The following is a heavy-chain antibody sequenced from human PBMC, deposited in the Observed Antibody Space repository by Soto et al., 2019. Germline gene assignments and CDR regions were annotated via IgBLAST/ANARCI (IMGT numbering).Heavy chain of an antibody. CDR2: IWYDGSNE. V-gene: IGHV3-33*01. Sequence: QVQLVESGGGVVQPGRSLRLSCAASGFTFSSYGMHWVRQAPGKGLEWVAVIWYDGSNENYADSVKGRFTIPRDNSKNTLYLQMNSLRAEDTALYYCARDRRGSGWYDYFDYWGQGTLVTVSS. J-gene: IGHJ4*02. CDR1: GFTFSSYG. D-gene: IGHD6-19*01. CDR3: ARDRRGSGWYDYFDY.